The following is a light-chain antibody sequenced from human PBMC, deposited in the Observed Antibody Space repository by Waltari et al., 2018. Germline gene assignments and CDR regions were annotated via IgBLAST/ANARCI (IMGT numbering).Light chain of an antibody. CDR3: QSADSSDTSPHVI. Sequence: SYKLTQPPSVSVSPGQTARITCSGDALAKQYVYWYQQKPGQAPVLVMYKDTERPAGTPERFSGSSSGTTVTLTISGVQAEDEGHYYCQSADSSDTSPHVIFRGGTKLTVL. J-gene: IGLJ2*01. CDR2: KDT. CDR1: ALAKQY. V-gene: IGLV3-25*03.